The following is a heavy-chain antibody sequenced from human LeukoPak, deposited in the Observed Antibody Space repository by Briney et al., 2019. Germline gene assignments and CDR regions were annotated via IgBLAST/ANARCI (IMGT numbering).Heavy chain of an antibody. V-gene: IGHV4-59*01. CDR3: ARGQLIPAAIFWFDP. D-gene: IGHD2-2*01. Sequence: SETLSLTCTVSGGSIGSYYWSWIRQPPGKGLEWIGYIYYSGSTNYNPSLKSRVTISVDTSKNQFSLKLSSVTAADTAVYYCARGQLIPAAIFWFDPWGQGTLVTVSS. J-gene: IGHJ5*02. CDR1: GGSIGSYY. CDR2: IYYSGST.